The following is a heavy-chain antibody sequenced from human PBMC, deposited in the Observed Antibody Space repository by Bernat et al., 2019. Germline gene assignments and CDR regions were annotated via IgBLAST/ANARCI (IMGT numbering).Heavy chain of an antibody. D-gene: IGHD6-13*01. V-gene: IGHV3-23*01. CDR3: AAKDSSSWYDF. CDR1: GITFSDYG. Sequence: EVQMLESGGGLVQPGGSLRLSCAASGITFSDYGMSWVRRAPGKGLECVSAINHGGDSSYYADSVKGRFTISRDNSKNTLYPQMNSLRPEDTAIYYCAAKDSSSWYDFWGQGSLVTVSS. J-gene: IGHJ4*02. CDR2: INHGGDSS.